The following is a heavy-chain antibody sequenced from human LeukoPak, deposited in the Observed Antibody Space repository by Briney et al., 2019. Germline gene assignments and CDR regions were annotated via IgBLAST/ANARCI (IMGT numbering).Heavy chain of an antibody. CDR3: ARMTTVTTRVPDFDY. Sequence: SETLILTCTVSGCTISSSSYYWGWIRQPPGKGLEWIGSIYYSGSTYYNPSLKSRVTISVDTSKNQFSLKLSSVTAADTAVYFCARMTTVTTRVPDFDYWGQGTLVTVSS. CDR1: GCTISSSSYY. V-gene: IGHV4-39*07. D-gene: IGHD4-11*01. J-gene: IGHJ4*02. CDR2: IYYSGST.